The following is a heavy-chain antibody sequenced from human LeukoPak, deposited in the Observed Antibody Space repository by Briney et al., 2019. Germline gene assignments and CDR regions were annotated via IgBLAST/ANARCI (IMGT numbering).Heavy chain of an antibody. Sequence: PSETLSLTCTVSGGSISSSSYYWGWIRQPPGKGLEWIGSIYYSGSTYYNPSLKSRVTISVDTSKNQFSLKLSSVTAADTAVYYCARLPYCSSTSCYRDFDYWGQGTLVTVSS. V-gene: IGHV4-39*01. CDR1: GGSISSSSYY. CDR2: IYYSGST. D-gene: IGHD2-2*02. CDR3: ARLPYCSSTSCYRDFDY. J-gene: IGHJ4*02.